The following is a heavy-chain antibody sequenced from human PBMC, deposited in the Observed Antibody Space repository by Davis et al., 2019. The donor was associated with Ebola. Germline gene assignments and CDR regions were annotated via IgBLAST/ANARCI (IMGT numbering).Heavy chain of an antibody. D-gene: IGHD1-7*01. Sequence: GESLKISCAASGFSFSSFSMNWVRQAPGKGLEWVSSISPSSIHYAYSLKGRFTISRDNAKKSLYQQMNSLRAEDTAVYYCATSGLITGTPYWGQGTLVTVSS. V-gene: IGHV3-21*01. CDR2: ISPSSI. J-gene: IGHJ4*02. CDR3: ATSGLITGTPY. CDR1: GFSFSSFS.